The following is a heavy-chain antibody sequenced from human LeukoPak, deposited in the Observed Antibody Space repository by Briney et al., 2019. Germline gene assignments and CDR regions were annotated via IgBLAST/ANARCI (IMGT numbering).Heavy chain of an antibody. Sequence: ASVKVSCKASGYTFTSNYIHWVRQSPGQGLEWMGMIYPRDGSTSYAQKFQGRVTVTRDTSTSTVHMELSGLRSEDTAVYYCARDQEGFDYWGQGTLVTVSS. J-gene: IGHJ4*02. CDR2: IYPRDGST. V-gene: IGHV1-46*01. CDR3: ARDQEGFDY. CDR1: GYTFTSNY.